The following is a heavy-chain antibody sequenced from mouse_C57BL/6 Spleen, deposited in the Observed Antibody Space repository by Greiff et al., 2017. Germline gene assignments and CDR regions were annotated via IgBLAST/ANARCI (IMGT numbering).Heavy chain of an antibody. J-gene: IGHJ2*01. CDR2: IYPGSGNT. D-gene: IGHD1-1*01. CDR3: ARGDDYYGSSYEGY. Sequence: VQLQQSGAELVRPGASVKLSCKASGYTFTDYYINWVKQRPGQGLEWIARIYPGSGNTYYNEKFKGKATLTAEKSSSPAYMQLSSLTSEDSAVYFCARGDDYYGSSYEGYWGQGTTLTVSA. V-gene: IGHV1-76*01. CDR1: GYTFTDYY.